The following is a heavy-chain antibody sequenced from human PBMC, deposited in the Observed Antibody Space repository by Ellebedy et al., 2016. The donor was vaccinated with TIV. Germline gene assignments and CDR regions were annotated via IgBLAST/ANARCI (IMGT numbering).Heavy chain of an antibody. CDR3: ASLTIPGGGDF. CDR2: IYTSGSA. D-gene: IGHD3-3*01. V-gene: IGHV4-61*02. Sequence: SETLSLXCTVSGGSINSGAYYWSWIRQPAGKGLEWIGRIYTSGSAIYNPSLKSRVTMSVDMSKNHFSLELSSVTAADTAVYYCASLTIPGGGDFWGQGTLVTVSS. CDR1: GGSINSGAYY. J-gene: IGHJ4*02.